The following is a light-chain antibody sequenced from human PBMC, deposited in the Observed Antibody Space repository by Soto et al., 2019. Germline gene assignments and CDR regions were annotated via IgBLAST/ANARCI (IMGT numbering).Light chain of an antibody. J-gene: IGLJ1*01. CDR1: SSNVGAYNY. CDR2: DVT. Sequence: QSVLTQPASVSGSPGQSIAISCARSSSNVGAYNYVSWYQHHPGKTPKQMIYDVTNRPPGVTDPLSGSNPCNPPSLTLSGLQAEDQAVYYCSSYARSGKYVYGAQTKVTV. CDR3: SSYARSGKYV. V-gene: IGLV2-14*03.